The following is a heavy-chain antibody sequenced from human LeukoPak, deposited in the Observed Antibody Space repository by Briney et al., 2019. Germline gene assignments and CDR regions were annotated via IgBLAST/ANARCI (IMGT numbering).Heavy chain of an antibody. CDR1: GGSISSSSYY. V-gene: IGHV4-39*01. D-gene: IGHD3-22*01. Sequence: SETLSLTCTVSGGSISSSSYYWGWIRQPPGKGLEWIGSIYYSGSTYYNPSLKSRVTISVDTSKNQFSLKLSSVTAADTAVYYYASWVVMGLFDYWGQGTLVTVSS. CDR2: IYYSGST. J-gene: IGHJ4*02. CDR3: ASWVVMGLFDY.